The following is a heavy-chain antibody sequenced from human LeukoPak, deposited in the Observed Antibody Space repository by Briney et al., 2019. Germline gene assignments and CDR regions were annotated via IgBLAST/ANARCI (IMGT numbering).Heavy chain of an antibody. V-gene: IGHV1-18*01. CDR3: AKVVVPAAMVPYYYYYMDV. J-gene: IGHJ6*03. D-gene: IGHD2-2*01. Sequence: GPAKVSCKASGYTFTSYGISWVRQAPGQGLEWMGWISAYNGNTNYAQKLQGRVTMTTDTSTSTAYMELRSLRSDDTAVYYCAKVVVPAAMVPYYYYYMDVWGKGTTVTVSS. CDR1: GYTFTSYG. CDR2: ISAYNGNT.